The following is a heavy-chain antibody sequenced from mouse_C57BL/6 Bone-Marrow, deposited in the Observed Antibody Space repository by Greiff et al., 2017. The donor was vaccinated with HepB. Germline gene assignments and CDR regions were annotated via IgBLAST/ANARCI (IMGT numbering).Heavy chain of an antibody. D-gene: IGHD2-2*01. CDR1: GFNIKDDY. V-gene: IGHV14-4*01. CDR2: IDPENGDT. CDR3: TPHGYGPLRRFAY. Sequence: VQLQQSGAELVRPGASVKLSCTASGFNIKDDYMHWVKQRPEQGLEWIGWIDPENGDTEYASKFQGKATITADTSSNTAYLQLSSLTSEDTAVYYWTPHGYGPLRRFAYWGQGTLVTVSA. J-gene: IGHJ3*01.